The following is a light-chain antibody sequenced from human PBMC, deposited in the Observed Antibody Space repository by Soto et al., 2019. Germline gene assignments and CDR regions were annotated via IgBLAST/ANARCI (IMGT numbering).Light chain of an antibody. CDR2: GAS. J-gene: IGKJ5*01. CDR1: QSVSSSY. V-gene: IGKV3-20*01. Sequence: VVLNLSRGTLSLSPGARATLSCRAIQSVSSSYLAWYQQKPGQAPRLLIYGASTRATGVPARFSGSGSGTDFTLTISRRAPEDFVMHYYQQYGSISPNTSAQAAPPEIK. CDR3: QQYGSISPNT.